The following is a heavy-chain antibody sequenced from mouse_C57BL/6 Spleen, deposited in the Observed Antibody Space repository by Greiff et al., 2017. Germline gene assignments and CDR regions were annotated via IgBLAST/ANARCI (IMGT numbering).Heavy chain of an antibody. V-gene: IGHV5-16*01. Sequence: EVMLVESEGGLVQPGSSMKLSCTASGFTFSDYYMAWVRQVPEKGLEWVANINYDGSSTYYLDSLKSRFIISRDNAKNILYLQMSSLKSEDTATYYCARALYYDYDYAMDYWGQGTSVTVSS. J-gene: IGHJ4*01. CDR2: INYDGSST. D-gene: IGHD2-4*01. CDR3: ARALYYDYDYAMDY. CDR1: GFTFSDYY.